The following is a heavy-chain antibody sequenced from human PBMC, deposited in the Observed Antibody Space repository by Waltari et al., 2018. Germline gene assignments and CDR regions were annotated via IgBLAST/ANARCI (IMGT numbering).Heavy chain of an antibody. J-gene: IGHJ5*02. CDR3: ARTFMVRTIRSGGWFDP. V-gene: IGHV4-39*02. CDR2: VYYTGST. Sequence: QLQLQESGPRLVKPSETLSLTCSVSGDSITSSNYYWAWIRQPPGKGLEWIGSVYYTGSTSYKASYKSRVTISVDTSKNYVSLSLTSVTATDTAIYYCARTFMVRTIRSGGWFDPWGQGTLVTVSS. CDR1: GDSITSSNYY. D-gene: IGHD3-10*01.